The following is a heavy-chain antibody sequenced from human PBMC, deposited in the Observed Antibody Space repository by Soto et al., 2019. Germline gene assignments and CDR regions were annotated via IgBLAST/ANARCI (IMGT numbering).Heavy chain of an antibody. D-gene: IGHD3-3*01. CDR2: ISGGGADT. CDR1: GFTFSSYA. J-gene: IGHJ6*03. Sequence: GGSLRLSCAASGFTFSSYAMSWVRQAPGKGLEWVSAISGGGADTYYADSVKGRFTISRDHSKNTLYLQMNSLRAEDTAVYYCAKQNRFGVVNRYMDVWGKGTTVTVSS. V-gene: IGHV3-23*01. CDR3: AKQNRFGVVNRYMDV.